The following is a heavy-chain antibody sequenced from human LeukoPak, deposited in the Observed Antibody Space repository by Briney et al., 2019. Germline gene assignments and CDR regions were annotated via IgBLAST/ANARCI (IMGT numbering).Heavy chain of an antibody. CDR3: ARLNYDSGRFLDY. Sequence: GESLKISCKGSGYSFTTFWINWVRQMPGKGLEWMGRIDPSDSYTNYNPSFQDHVTLLVDKSINTAYLQWSSLKASDTAMYYCARLNYDSGRFLDYWGQGTLVTVSS. CDR1: GYSFTTFW. D-gene: IGHD3-22*01. V-gene: IGHV5-10-1*01. J-gene: IGHJ4*02. CDR2: IDPSDSYT.